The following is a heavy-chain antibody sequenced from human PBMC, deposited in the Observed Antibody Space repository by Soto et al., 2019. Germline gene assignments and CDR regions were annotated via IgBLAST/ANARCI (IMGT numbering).Heavy chain of an antibody. Sequence: QVQLVQSGAEVTKHGSSVRVSCNASGGTLNSYTISWVRQAPGQGLEWMGGIIPVFGTTDYAQKFQGRVTITADQSTGTAYLDLFRLRYDDTAIYYGSISNSYGRGDFWGQGTLVTVSS. CDR1: GGTLNSYT. J-gene: IGHJ4*02. V-gene: IGHV1-69*01. D-gene: IGHD4-17*01. CDR2: IIPVFGTT. CDR3: SISNSYGRGDF.